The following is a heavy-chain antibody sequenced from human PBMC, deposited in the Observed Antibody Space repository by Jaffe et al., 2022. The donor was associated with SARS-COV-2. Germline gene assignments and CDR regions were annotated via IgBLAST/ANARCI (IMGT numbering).Heavy chain of an antibody. D-gene: IGHD1-26*01. CDR1: GFTFSRYW. CDR2: INQDGSEK. V-gene: IGHV3-7*01. Sequence: EVQLVESGGGLVQPGGSLRLSCAASGFTFSRYWMSWVRQAPGKGLEWVANINQDGSEKYYVDSVKGRFTVSRANAKNSLDLQMNSLRAEDTAVYYCARYSGSLSFEYWGQGTLVTVSS. CDR3: ARYSGSLSFEY. J-gene: IGHJ4*02.